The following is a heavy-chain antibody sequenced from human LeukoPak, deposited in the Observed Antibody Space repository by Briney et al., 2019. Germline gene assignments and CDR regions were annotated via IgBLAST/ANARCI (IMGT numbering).Heavy chain of an antibody. J-gene: IGHJ4*02. CDR2: IKQDGSEK. Sequence: GGSLRLSCAASGFTFSSYSMNWVRQAPGKGLEWVANIKQDGSEKYYVDSVKGRFTISRDNAKNSLYLQMNSLRAEDTAVYYCTRGSEWTSGVSDYWGQGTLVTVSS. V-gene: IGHV3-7*01. D-gene: IGHD3-3*01. CDR1: GFTFSSYS. CDR3: TRGSEWTSGVSDY.